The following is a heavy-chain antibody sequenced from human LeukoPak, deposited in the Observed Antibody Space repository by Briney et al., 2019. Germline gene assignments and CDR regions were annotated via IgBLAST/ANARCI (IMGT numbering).Heavy chain of an antibody. Sequence: GGSLRLSCTASGFTFGDYALTWVRQAPGKGLEWVSFIRSKTYGGTTEYAASVKGRSTISRDDSKSIAYLQMNSLKTEDTAVYYCTFDYGGNTGYFQHWGQGTLVTVSS. V-gene: IGHV3-49*04. CDR1: GFTFGDYA. D-gene: IGHD4-23*01. CDR3: TFDYGGNTGYFQH. J-gene: IGHJ1*01. CDR2: IRSKTYGGTT.